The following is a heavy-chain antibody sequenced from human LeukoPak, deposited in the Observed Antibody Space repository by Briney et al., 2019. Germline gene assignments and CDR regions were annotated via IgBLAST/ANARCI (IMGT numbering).Heavy chain of an antibody. V-gene: IGHV3-23*01. J-gene: IGHJ4*02. CDR3: AKDRQYSYGYPVYFEY. CDR2: ISGSGGST. Sequence: GGSLRLSCAASGFTFNNYAMSWVRQARGKGLEWVSAISGSGGSTFYADSVKGRFTISRDNSKNTLYLQMNSLRAEDTAVYYCAKDRQYSYGYPVYFEYWGQGTLVTVSS. CDR1: GFTFNNYA. D-gene: IGHD5-18*01.